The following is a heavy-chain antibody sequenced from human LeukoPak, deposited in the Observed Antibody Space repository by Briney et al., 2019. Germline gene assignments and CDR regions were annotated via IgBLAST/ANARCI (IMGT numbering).Heavy chain of an antibody. Sequence: GGSLRLSCAVSGFTFNTYWMSWVRQAPGKGLEWVANIKEDGSEKHYGDSVRGRFTISRDNAKNSLYLRMNSLRAEDTALYFCARDTYDSSGYHFYYMDVWAKGTTVTVSS. CDR1: GFTFNTYW. V-gene: IGHV3-7*01. CDR2: IKEDGSEK. CDR3: ARDTYDSSGYHFYYMDV. J-gene: IGHJ6*03. D-gene: IGHD3-22*01.